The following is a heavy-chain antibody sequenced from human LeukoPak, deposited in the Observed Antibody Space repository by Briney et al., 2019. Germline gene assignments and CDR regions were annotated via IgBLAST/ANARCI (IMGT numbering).Heavy chain of an antibody. D-gene: IGHD3-9*01. V-gene: IGHV3-30-3*01. J-gene: IGHJ4*02. CDR1: GFTFSSYV. Sequence: PGRSLRLSCAASGFTFSSYVMHWVRQAPGEGLEWVAVISFDGSNKYYGDSLKGRFTISRDTSKNTLYLQMNSLRGEDMAIYYCARDFGWLSGFDYWGQGTLVTVSS. CDR2: ISFDGSNK. CDR3: ARDFGWLSGFDY.